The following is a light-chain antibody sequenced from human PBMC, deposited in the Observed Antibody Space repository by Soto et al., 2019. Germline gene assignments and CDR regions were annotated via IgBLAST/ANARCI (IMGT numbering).Light chain of an antibody. V-gene: IGKV1-9*01. CDR3: QQLNSYPPWT. CDR2: GAS. CDR1: QGIRTN. J-gene: IGKJ1*01. Sequence: DIQLTQSPRFLSAYVGDRVTITCRASQGIRTNLAWYKQKPGKAPKVLIYGASTLQSGVPSRFSGSGSGTEFTLTISSLQTEDFATYYCQQLNSYPPWTFGQGTKVEIK.